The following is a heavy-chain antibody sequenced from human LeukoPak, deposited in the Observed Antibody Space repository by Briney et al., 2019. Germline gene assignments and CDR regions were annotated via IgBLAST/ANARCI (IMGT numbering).Heavy chain of an antibody. CDR2: VAYDGSIA. V-gene: IGHV3-30*03. J-gene: IGHJ4*02. Sequence: PGRSLRLSCAASGFTFSNYAMHWVRQAPGKGLDWVAVVAYDGSIAYYADSVRGRFTISRDDSKNTLYLQINSLRTEDTAVYYCARDRIRGAPDYFDYWGQGTLVTVSS. D-gene: IGHD3-10*01. CDR1: GFTFSNYA. CDR3: ARDRIRGAPDYFDY.